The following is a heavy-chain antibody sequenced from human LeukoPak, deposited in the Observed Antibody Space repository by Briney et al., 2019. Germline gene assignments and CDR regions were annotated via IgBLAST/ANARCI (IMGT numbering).Heavy chain of an antibody. Sequence: GGSLRLSCAASGFTFSSYWMSWVRQAPGKGLEWVDNIKQDGSEKYYVDSVKGRFTISRDNAKNSLYLQMNSLRAEDTAVYYCARDNVFSSSSPYYMDVWGKGTTVTVSS. CDR2: IKQDGSEK. V-gene: IGHV3-7*01. J-gene: IGHJ6*03. CDR3: ARDNVFSSSSPYYMDV. CDR1: GFTFSSYW. D-gene: IGHD6-6*01.